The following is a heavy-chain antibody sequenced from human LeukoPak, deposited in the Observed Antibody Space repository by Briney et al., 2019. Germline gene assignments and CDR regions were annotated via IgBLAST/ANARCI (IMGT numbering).Heavy chain of an antibody. CDR3: ARAPYSWNDVGLDY. J-gene: IGHJ4*02. V-gene: IGHV4-61*01. D-gene: IGHD1-1*01. CDR2: IYNGVNT. Sequence: SETLSLTCTVSGASVSSASYWTWIRQPPGKGVEWIAHIYNGVNTNYNPSHKSRVTISVDTSNNQFSLKLSSVTAADTAVYYCARAPYSWNDVGLDYWGQGILVTVSS. CDR1: GASVSSASY.